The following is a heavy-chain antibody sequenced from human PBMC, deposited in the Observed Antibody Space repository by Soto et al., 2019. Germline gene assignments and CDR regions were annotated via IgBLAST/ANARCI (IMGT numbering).Heavy chain of an antibody. CDR2: INHSGST. D-gene: IGHD6-13*01. J-gene: IGHJ4*02. V-gene: IGHV4-34*01. Sequence: QVQLQQWGAGLLKPSETLSLTCAVYGGSFSGYYWSWIRQPPGKGLEWIGEINHSGSTNYNPSLKSRVTISVDTSKNQFSLKLSSVTAADTAEYYCARVGAAGTVTYFDYWGQGTLVTVSS. CDR1: GGSFSGYY. CDR3: ARVGAAGTVTYFDY.